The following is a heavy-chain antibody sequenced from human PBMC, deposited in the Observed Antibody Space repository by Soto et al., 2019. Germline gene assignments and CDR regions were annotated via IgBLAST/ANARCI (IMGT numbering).Heavy chain of an antibody. CDR3: ARVSGSYYYGMDV. Sequence: QVQLQESGPGLVKPSGTLSLTCAVSGGSISSSNWWSWVRQPPGKGLELIGEIYHSGSTNYNPSLPSRATTSVDNSTNQFSLKVSSVTAADPAVYYCARVSGSYYYGMDVWGQGTTVSVSS. CDR2: IYHSGST. V-gene: IGHV4-4*02. J-gene: IGHJ6*02. D-gene: IGHD1-26*01. CDR1: GGSISSSNW.